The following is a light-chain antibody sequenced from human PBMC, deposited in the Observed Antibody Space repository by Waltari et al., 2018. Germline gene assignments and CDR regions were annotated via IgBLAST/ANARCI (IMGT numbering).Light chain of an antibody. CDR1: QDSSSY. Sequence: DIQMTQSPSSLSASVGDRVTITCQASQDSSSYLNWYQQKPGKAPKLLIDDASNLQTGVPSRFSGSGSGTDFTFTISSLQPEDIATYYCQQYDNLPPPITFGQGTRLEIK. CDR2: DAS. CDR3: QQYDNLPPPIT. J-gene: IGKJ5*01. V-gene: IGKV1-33*01.